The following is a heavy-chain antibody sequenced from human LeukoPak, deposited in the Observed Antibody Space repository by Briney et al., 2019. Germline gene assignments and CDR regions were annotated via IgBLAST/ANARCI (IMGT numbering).Heavy chain of an antibody. V-gene: IGHV3-7*01. CDR3: ARVLWFGEFPSSFDY. Sequence: GGSLRLSCEASNSWMSWVRQAPGKGLEWVANIKQDGSEKYYVDSVKGRFTISRDNAKNSLYLQMNSLRAEDTAVYYCARVLWFGEFPSSFDYWGQGTLVTVSS. D-gene: IGHD3-10*01. CDR1: NSW. CDR2: IKQDGSEK. J-gene: IGHJ4*02.